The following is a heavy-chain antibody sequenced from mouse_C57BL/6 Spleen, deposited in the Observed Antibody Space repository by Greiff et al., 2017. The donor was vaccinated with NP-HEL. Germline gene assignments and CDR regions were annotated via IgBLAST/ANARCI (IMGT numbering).Heavy chain of an antibody. J-gene: IGHJ1*03. Sequence: DVMLVESGGGLVQPKGSLKLSCAASGFTFNTYAMHWVRQAPGKGLEWVARIRSKSSNYATYYADSVKDRFTISRDDSQSMLYLQMNNLKTEDTAMYYCVRTLQNYYGSSYWYCDVWGTGTTVTVSS. CDR3: VRTLQNYYGSSYWYCDV. D-gene: IGHD1-1*01. CDR1: GFTFNTYA. CDR2: IRSKSSNYAT. V-gene: IGHV10-3*01.